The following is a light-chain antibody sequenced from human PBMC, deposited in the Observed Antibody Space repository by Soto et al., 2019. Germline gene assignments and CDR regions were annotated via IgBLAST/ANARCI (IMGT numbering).Light chain of an antibody. J-gene: IGKJ1*01. CDR3: QQYHNYPRT. CDR2: WAS. CDR1: RSVLYGSDNENN. V-gene: IGKV4-1*01. Sequence: DIVMTQSPDSLAVSLGERATIHCKSSRSVLYGSDNENNLAWYQQKPGQPPKLLIYWASTRESGVPARFSGSGSGTDFTLTISDLQPDDFATYYCQQYHNYPRTFGQGTRVEIK.